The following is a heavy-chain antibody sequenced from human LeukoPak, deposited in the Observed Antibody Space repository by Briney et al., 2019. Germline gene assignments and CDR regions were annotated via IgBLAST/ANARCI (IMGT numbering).Heavy chain of an antibody. D-gene: IGHD3-22*01. CDR1: GFTVSSNY. CDR3: ARVSRSSGYYFDY. J-gene: IGHJ4*02. Sequence: TAGGSLRLSCAASGFTVSSNYMNWVRQAPGKGLEWVSSISSSSSYIYYADSVKGRFTISRDNAKNSLYLQMNSLRAEDTAVYYCARVSRSSGYYFDYWGQGTLVTVSS. CDR2: ISSSSSYI. V-gene: IGHV3-21*01.